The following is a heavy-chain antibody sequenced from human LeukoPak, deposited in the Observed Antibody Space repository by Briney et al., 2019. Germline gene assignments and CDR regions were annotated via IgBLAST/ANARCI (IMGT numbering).Heavy chain of an antibody. Sequence: ASVKVSCKASGYTFSDYYMHWVRQAPGQGPEWMGWINPNSGGTNYAQKFQGWVTMTRDTSITTAYMELSSPRSDDTAIYYCARERQNGLDVWGQGTTVTVSS. CDR3: ARERQNGLDV. CDR2: INPNSGGT. CDR1: GYTFSDYY. V-gene: IGHV1-2*04. D-gene: IGHD1-1*01. J-gene: IGHJ6*02.